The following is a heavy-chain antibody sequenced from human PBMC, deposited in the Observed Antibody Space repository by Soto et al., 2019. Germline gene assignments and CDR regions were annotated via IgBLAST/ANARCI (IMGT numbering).Heavy chain of an antibody. V-gene: IGHV3-21*06. CDR3: ARDLRGHYGP. Sequence: SLRLSCEGSGFNFRNFNMIWVRQAPGKGLEWVSSVSGSSSYIYYADSVKGRFTVSRDSANNLVFLQMNGLRPEDTAMYYCARDLRGHYGPWGQGTMVTVSS. CDR2: VSGSSSYI. J-gene: IGHJ3*01. CDR1: GFNFRNFN. D-gene: IGHD4-17*01.